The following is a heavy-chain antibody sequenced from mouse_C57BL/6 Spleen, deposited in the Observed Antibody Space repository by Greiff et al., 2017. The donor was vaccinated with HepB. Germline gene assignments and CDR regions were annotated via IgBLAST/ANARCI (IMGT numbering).Heavy chain of an antibody. Sequence: VQLQQSGAELARPGASVKMSCKASGYTFTSYTMHWVKQRPGQGLEWIGDINPSSGDTKYNQKLKDKTTLTEDKSSSTAYMQRSSLTSEDSAVYYCSSCGANLDPPYWYFDVLGTWTTVTVSS. CDR1: GYTFTSYT. CDR2: INPSSGDT. D-gene: IGHD4-1*01. V-gene: IGHV1-4*01. J-gene: IGHJ1*03. CDR3: SSCGANLDPPYWYFDV.